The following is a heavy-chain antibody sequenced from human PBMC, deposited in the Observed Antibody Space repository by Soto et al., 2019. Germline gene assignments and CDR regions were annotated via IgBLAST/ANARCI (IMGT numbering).Heavy chain of an antibody. D-gene: IGHD3-9*01. Sequence: GGSLRLSCAASGFTFSDYYMSWVRQAPGKGLEWVSYISSSGSTIYYADSVKGRFTISRDNAKNSLYLQMNSLRAEDTAVYFCARAAYYDILTGLDYWGQGTLVTVSS. J-gene: IGHJ4*02. CDR1: GFTFSDYY. CDR3: ARAAYYDILTGLDY. CDR2: ISSSGSTI. V-gene: IGHV3-11*01.